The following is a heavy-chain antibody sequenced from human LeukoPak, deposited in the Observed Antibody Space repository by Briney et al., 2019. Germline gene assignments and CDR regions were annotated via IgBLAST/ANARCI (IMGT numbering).Heavy chain of an antibody. J-gene: IGHJ5*02. D-gene: IGHD1-26*01. Sequence: PGGSLRLSCAASGFTFSTYSMNWVRQAPGKGLEWVSYISDSSVTIYYADSVKGRFTISRDNAKNSLYLQMNSLRAEDTAVYYCAREGVSGSQNWFDPWGQGTLVTVSS. CDR1: GFTFSTYS. CDR2: ISDSSVTI. CDR3: AREGVSGSQNWFDP. V-gene: IGHV3-48*01.